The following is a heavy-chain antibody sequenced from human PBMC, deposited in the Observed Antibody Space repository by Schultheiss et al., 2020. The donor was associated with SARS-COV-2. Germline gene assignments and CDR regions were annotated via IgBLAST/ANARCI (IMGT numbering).Heavy chain of an antibody. D-gene: IGHD3-10*01. CDR1: GYTFTGYY. J-gene: IGHJ6*02. CDR3: ARDRGPLDGRYYYGMDV. Sequence: ASVKVSCKASGYTFTGYYMHWVRQAPGQGLEWMGWINPNSGGTNYAQKLQGRVTMTTDTSTTTAYMELRSLRSDDTAVYYCARDRGPLDGRYYYGMDVWGQGTKVTVSS. V-gene: IGHV1-2*02. CDR2: INPNSGGT.